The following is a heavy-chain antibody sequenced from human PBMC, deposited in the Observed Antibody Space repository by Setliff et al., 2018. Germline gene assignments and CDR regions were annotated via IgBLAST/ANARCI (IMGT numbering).Heavy chain of an antibody. CDR1: GYSFHSYW. J-gene: IGHJ4*02. CDR3: ARPNTAMAVDY. CDR2: IYPGDADT. D-gene: IGHD5-18*01. V-gene: IGHV5-51*01. Sequence: PGESLKISCQASGYSFHSYWIGWVRQMPGKGLEWMGIIYPGDADTRYSPSFQGQVTISADKSISTAYLQWSSLKASDTAMYYCARPNTAMAVDYWGQGTLVTVSS.